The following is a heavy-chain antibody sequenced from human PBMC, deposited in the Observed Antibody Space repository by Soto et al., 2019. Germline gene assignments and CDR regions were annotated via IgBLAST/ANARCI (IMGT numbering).Heavy chain of an antibody. J-gene: IGHJ4*02. D-gene: IGHD3-3*01. CDR2: IYYSGST. V-gene: IGHV4-31*03. CDR3: ARGFFWSGYYPSYYFDY. Sequence: SETLSLPCTVSAGSISSGGYYWSWMRQHPGKGLEWIGYIYYSGSTYYNPSLKSRVTISVDTSKNQFSLKLSSVTAADTAVYYCARGFFWSGYYPSYYFDYWGQGTLVTVSS. CDR1: AGSISSGGYY.